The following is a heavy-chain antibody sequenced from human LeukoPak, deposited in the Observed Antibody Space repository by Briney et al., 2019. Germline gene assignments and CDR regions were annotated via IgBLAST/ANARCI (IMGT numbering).Heavy chain of an antibody. D-gene: IGHD3-10*01. CDR2: INPNSGGT. J-gene: IGHJ3*02. CDR1: GYTFTSYY. V-gene: IGHV1-2*04. CDR3: ARDKRRSDYYGSGTYYPAAFDI. Sequence: AASVKVSCKASGYTFTSYYMHWVRQAPGQGLEWMGWINPNSGGTNYAQKFQGWVTMTRDTSISTAYMELSRLRSDDTAVYYCARDKRRSDYYGSGTYYPAAFDIWGQGTMVTVSS.